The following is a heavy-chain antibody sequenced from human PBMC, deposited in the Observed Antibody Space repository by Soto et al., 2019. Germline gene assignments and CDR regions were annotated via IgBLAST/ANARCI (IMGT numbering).Heavy chain of an antibody. Sequence: SGPTLVNPTETLTLTCTVSGLSLTNGRLGVSWIRQPPGKALEWLAHIFSNDDKSYSTSLKSRLTISKDISRSQVVLTMTNMDPVDSATYYCALIKDCSRTDCYLASFDPWGLGTLVTVSS. CDR1: GLSLTNGRLG. CDR3: ALIKDCSRTDCYLASFDP. CDR2: IFSNDDK. V-gene: IGHV2-26*01. D-gene: IGHD2-2*01. J-gene: IGHJ5*02.